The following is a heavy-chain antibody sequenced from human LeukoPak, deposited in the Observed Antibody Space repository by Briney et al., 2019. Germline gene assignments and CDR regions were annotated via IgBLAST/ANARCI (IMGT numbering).Heavy chain of an antibody. CDR2: IKSKTDGGTT. J-gene: IGHJ4*02. CDR3: TTEYYYDSSGYIDY. V-gene: IGHV3-15*01. Sequence: AGGSLRLSCAASGFTFSNAWMSWVRQAPGKGLEWVGRIKSKTDGGTTDYAAPVKGRFTISRDDSKNTLYLQMNGLKTEDTAVYYCTTEYYYDSSGYIDYWGQGTLVTVSS. CDR1: GFTFSNAW. D-gene: IGHD3-22*01.